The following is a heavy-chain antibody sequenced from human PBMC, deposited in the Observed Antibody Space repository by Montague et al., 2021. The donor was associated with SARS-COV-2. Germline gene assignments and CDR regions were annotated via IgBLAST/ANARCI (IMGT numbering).Heavy chain of an antibody. CDR1: GRSISSTSSY. Sequence: SETLSLTCTVSGRSISSTSSYWGWIRPPPGVGLEWIGSISHRANTFYNPSLKSPVTISVDTSKNQFSLKMISVTAADTGIYYCVSVSWYYVGSGAFDDWGQGTLVTVSA. V-gene: IGHV4-39*07. CDR2: ISHRANT. CDR3: VSVSWYYVGSGAFDD. J-gene: IGHJ4*02. D-gene: IGHD3-10*01.